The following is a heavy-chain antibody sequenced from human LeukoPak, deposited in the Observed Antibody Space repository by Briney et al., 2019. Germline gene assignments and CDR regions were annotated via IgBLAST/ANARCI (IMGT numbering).Heavy chain of an antibody. V-gene: IGHV1-24*01. CDR2: FNPEGGNT. D-gene: IGHD3-10*01. J-gene: IGHJ5*02. CDR3: AAELGLFDP. Sequence: ASVKVSCKASGYTFTELYMHWVRQAPGKGLEWMGGFNPEGGNTIYAQKFQGRVTMTEDTSTDTVYMELSSLRSEDTAVYYCAAELGLFDPWGQGTLVTVSS. CDR1: GYTFTELY.